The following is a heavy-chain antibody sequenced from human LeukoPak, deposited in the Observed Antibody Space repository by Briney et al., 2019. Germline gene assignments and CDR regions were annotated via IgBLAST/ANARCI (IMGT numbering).Heavy chain of an antibody. CDR2: ISYDGSTK. CDR3: ARDPQRGVPDYFDY. Sequence: GGSLRLSCAASGFTISNRDMNWVRQAPGKGLEWVSVISYDGSTKYYADSVKGRFTISRDSPKNTLYLQMDSLRADDTAMYYCARDPQRGVPDYFDYWGQGTLVTVSS. J-gene: IGHJ4*02. V-gene: IGHV3-30-3*01. CDR1: GFTISNRD. D-gene: IGHD6-25*01.